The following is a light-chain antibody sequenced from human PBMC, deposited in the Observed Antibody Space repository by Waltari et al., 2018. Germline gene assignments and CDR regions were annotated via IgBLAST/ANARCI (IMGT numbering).Light chain of an antibody. Sequence: QSVLTQPPSASGTPGQRVTISCSGSRSNIGSNYVYWYQQLPGTAPKLLDYGNNPRPAGVPDRFSGSKSGTSASLAISGLRSEDEADYYCAAWDDSLSGRVFGGGTKVTVL. V-gene: IGLV1-47*01. CDR2: GNN. CDR1: RSNIGSNY. CDR3: AAWDDSLSGRV. J-gene: IGLJ3*02.